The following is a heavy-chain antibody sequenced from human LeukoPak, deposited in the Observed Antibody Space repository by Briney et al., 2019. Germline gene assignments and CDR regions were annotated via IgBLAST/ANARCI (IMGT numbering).Heavy chain of an antibody. CDR2: ISGGGSGT. D-gene: IGHD6-13*01. J-gene: IGHJ4*02. CDR3: AKSADFSPYSRNRVLDY. Sequence: PGGSLRLSCAASGFKFDNYTTNWVRQAPGKGLEWVSAISGGGSGTYYADSVQGRFTISRDNSKNMLYLQMNSLRAEDTAVYYCAKSADFSPYSRNRVLDYWGQGILVTVSS. V-gene: IGHV3-23*01. CDR1: GFKFDNYT.